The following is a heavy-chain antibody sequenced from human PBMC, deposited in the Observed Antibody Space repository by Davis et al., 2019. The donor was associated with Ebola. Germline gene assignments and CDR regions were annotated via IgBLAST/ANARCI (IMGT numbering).Heavy chain of an antibody. D-gene: IGHD6-6*01. Sequence: GGSLRLSCAASGFTFSSYAMHWVRQAPGKGLEWVAVISYDGSNKYYADSVKGRFTISRDNSKNTLYLQMNSLRAEDTAVYYCARDAVAARTGGGDGMDVWGQGTTVTVSS. V-gene: IGHV3-30-3*01. CDR2: ISYDGSNK. J-gene: IGHJ6*02. CDR1: GFTFSSYA. CDR3: ARDAVAARTGGGDGMDV.